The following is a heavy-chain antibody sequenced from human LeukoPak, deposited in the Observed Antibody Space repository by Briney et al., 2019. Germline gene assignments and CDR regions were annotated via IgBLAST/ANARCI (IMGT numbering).Heavy chain of an antibody. V-gene: IGHV3-23*01. CDR2: ISGSGGST. CDR3: AKSPITYYYDSSGYYFNY. Sequence: PGGSLRLSCAASGFTFSSYAMSWVRQAPGKGLEWVSAISGSGGSTYYADSVKGRFTISRDNSKNTLYLQMNSLRADDTAVYYCAKSPITYYYDSSGYYFNYWGQGTLVTVSS. D-gene: IGHD3-22*01. CDR1: GFTFSSYA. J-gene: IGHJ4*02.